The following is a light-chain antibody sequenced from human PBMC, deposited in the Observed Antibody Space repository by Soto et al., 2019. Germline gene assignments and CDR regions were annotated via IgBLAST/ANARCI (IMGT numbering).Light chain of an antibody. CDR2: DAS. CDR1: QDIVTY. CDR3: QQYDDYPWT. J-gene: IGKJ1*01. V-gene: IGKV1-33*01. Sequence: DIQMTQSPSSLSASVGDTLTITCQASQDIVTYLNWYQQKPGNSPKLLIYDASNLQTGVPSRFRGSGSGTHFSLIISSLQPEDIATYYCQQYDDYPWTFGQGTKVEIK.